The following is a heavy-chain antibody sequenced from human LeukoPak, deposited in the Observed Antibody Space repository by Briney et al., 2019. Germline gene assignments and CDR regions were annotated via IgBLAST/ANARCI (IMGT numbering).Heavy chain of an antibody. CDR3: SRVVPADTYYYYYMDV. V-gene: IGHV3-7*01. D-gene: IGHD2-2*01. CDR1: GFTFSSYW. CDR2: IKQDGSEK. J-gene: IGHJ6*03. Sequence: GGSLRLSCAASGFTFSSYWMRGVRGAPGRGRGGLANIKQDGSEKYYVDSVKGRFTISRDNAKNSLYLQMNSLRAEDTAVYYCSRVVPADTYYYYYMDVWGKGTTVTVSS.